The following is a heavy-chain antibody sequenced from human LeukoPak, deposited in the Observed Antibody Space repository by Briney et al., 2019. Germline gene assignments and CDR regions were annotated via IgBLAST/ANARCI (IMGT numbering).Heavy chain of an antibody. D-gene: IGHD3-10*01. CDR2: IKSDGSST. J-gene: IGHJ4*02. Sequence: GGSLRLSCAASGFTFSTYWMHWVRQAPGKGLVWVSRIKSDGSSTSYADSAKGRFTISRDNAMNTLYLQMNSLRAEDTAVYYCGRGPAYHGDGPGFWGQGTLVTVSS. CDR1: GFTFSTYW. CDR3: GRGPAYHGDGPGF. V-gene: IGHV3-74*01.